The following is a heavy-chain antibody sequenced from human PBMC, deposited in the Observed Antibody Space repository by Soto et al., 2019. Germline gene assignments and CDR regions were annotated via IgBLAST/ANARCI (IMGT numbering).Heavy chain of an antibody. J-gene: IGHJ3*02. V-gene: IGHV3-23*05. D-gene: IGHD1-1*01. CDR1: GFTFSSYA. Sequence: QLLESGGALIQPGGSLRLSCAASGFTFSSYAMSWVRQAPGKGLEWVSTISTSSSTYYADSVKGRFTISRDNPKNTLFLQMNSLRAEDTAVYYCAKRTPTTGYAFDIWGQGTMVTVSS. CDR2: ISTSSST. CDR3: AKRTPTTGYAFDI.